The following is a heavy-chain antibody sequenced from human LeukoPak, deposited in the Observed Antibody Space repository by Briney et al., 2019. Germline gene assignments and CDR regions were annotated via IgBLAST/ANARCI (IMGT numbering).Heavy chain of an antibody. CDR2: MNPNSGNT. CDR1: GYTFTSYD. V-gene: IGHV1-8*01. Sequence: ASVKVSCKASGYTFTSYDINWVRQATGQGLEWMGWMNPNSGNTGYAQKFQGRVTMTRNTSISTAYMELSSLRSEDTAVYYCARLGDCTNGICYTADFDYWGQGTLVTVSS. D-gene: IGHD2-8*01. CDR3: ARLGDCTNGICYTADFDY. J-gene: IGHJ4*02.